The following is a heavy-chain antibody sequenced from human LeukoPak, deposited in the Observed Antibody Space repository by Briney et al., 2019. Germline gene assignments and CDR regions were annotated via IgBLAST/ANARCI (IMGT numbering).Heavy chain of an antibody. D-gene: IGHD4-17*01. CDR2: INPNSGGT. CDR3: ARDSATVTTSGAFDI. CDR1: GYTFTGYY. Sequence: ASVKVSCKASGYTFTGYYMHWVRQAPGQGLEWMGWINPNSGGTNYAQKFQGRVTMTRDTSISTVYMELSRLRSDDTAVYYCARDSATVTTSGAFDIWGQGTMVTVSS. V-gene: IGHV1-2*02. J-gene: IGHJ3*02.